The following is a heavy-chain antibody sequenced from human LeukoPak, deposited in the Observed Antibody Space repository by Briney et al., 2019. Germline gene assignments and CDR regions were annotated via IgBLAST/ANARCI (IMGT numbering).Heavy chain of an antibody. V-gene: IGHV1-69*05. CDR2: IIPIFGTA. Sequence: SVKVSCKASGGTFSSYAISWMRQAPGQRLEWMGGIIPIFGTANYAQKFQGRVEITTDESTSTAYMELSSLISEDTAVYYCARGYYYDSSGYFAYWSQGTLVTVSS. D-gene: IGHD3-22*01. J-gene: IGHJ4*02. CDR1: GGTFSSYA. CDR3: ARGYYYDSSGYFAY.